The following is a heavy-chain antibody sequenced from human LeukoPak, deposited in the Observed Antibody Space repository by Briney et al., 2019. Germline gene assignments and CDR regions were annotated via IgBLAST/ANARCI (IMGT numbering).Heavy chain of an antibody. CDR2: ISWNSGSI. J-gene: IGHJ4*02. Sequence: GGSLRLSCAASGFTFDDYAMHWVRQAPGKGLEWVSGISWNSGSIGYADSVKGRFTISRDSSKNTLYLQMNSLRAEDTAVYYCAKGGYQYDSSGHNYFDYWGQGTLVTVSS. V-gene: IGHV3-9*01. D-gene: IGHD3-22*01. CDR3: AKGGYQYDSSGHNYFDY. CDR1: GFTFDDYA.